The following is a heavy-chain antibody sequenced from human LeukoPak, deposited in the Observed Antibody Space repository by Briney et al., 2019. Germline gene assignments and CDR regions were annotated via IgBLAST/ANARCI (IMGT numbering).Heavy chain of an antibody. CDR2: INLSGST. V-gene: IGHV4-34*01. CDR3: ARGKNYYGWKLSYGMDV. CDR1: GGSFSGYY. D-gene: IGHD3-10*01. Sequence: PSETLSLTCAVYGGSFSGYYWSWIRQPPGKGLEWIGEINLSGSTNYNPSLKSRVTISVDTSKNQSSLKLSSVTAADTAVYYCARGKNYYGWKLSYGMDVWGQGTTVTVSS. J-gene: IGHJ6*02.